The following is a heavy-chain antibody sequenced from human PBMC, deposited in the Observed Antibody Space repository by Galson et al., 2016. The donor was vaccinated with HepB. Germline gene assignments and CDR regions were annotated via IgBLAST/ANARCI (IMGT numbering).Heavy chain of an antibody. CDR3: AREPPVVPPTYYYYLDV. V-gene: IGHV6-1*01. Sequence: CAISGDSVSSNNAGWNWIRQSPSRGLEWLGKTYYWSKWYNDYSVSLKGRITITLDTSKNQFTLHLNSVTPEDTAVYYCAREPPVVPPTYYYYLDVWGEGTTVTVSS. D-gene: IGHD2-2*01. CDR2: TYYWSKWYN. J-gene: IGHJ6*03. CDR1: GDSVSSNNAG.